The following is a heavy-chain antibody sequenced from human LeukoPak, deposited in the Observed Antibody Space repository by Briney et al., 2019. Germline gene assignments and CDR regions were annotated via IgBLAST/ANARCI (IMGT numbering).Heavy chain of an antibody. CDR1: GTTFTNAW. D-gene: IGHD4-17*01. Sequence: KPGGSLRLSCAAPGTTFTNAWMSWVRQAPGKGLEWVGRIKAKTDGGTTDYTAPVKGRFTISRDDSKNTLYLQMNSLKTEDTAVYYCTTHYGDYGDWGRGTLVTVSS. CDR2: IKAKTDGGTT. V-gene: IGHV3-15*01. J-gene: IGHJ4*02. CDR3: TTHYGDYGD.